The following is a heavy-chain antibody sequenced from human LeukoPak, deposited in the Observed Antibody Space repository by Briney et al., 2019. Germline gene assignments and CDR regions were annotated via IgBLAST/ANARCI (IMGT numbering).Heavy chain of an antibody. CDR2: IYSTGST. J-gene: IGHJ4*02. Sequence: SETLSLTCTVSGGSINFYYCSWILQPAGKGLESIGRIYSTGSTNYSPSLKSRVTMSVDKYKNQFSLNLSSVTAADTAVYYCARGIADPYSFDSWGQGTLVTVSS. CDR3: ARGIADPYSFDS. V-gene: IGHV4-4*07. CDR1: GGSINFYY. D-gene: IGHD6-13*01.